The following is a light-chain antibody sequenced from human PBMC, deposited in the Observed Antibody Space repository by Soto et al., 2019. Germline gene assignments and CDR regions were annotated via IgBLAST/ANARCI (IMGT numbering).Light chain of an antibody. Sequence: DIQMTQSPSTLSASVGDRVTITCRASQSISSWLAWYQQKPWKAPKLLIYKASSLESGVPSRFSGSGSGTGFTLTLSSLQPDDFATYYCDQYNSYAYTCGRGTKLEIK. CDR1: QSISSW. J-gene: IGKJ2*01. CDR3: DQYNSYAYT. V-gene: IGKV1-5*03. CDR2: KAS.